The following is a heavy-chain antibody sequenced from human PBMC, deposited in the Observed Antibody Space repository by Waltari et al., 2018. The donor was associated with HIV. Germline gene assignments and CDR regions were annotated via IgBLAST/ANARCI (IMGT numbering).Heavy chain of an antibody. Sequence: EVQLLESGGGLVQPGGSLRLYCAAPGFTFSSYAMSWVRQAPGKGLEWVSAISGSGGSTYYADSVKGRFTISRDNSKNTLDLQMNSLRAEDTAVHYCAKCLGGSYSFDYWGQGTLVTVSS. V-gene: IGHV3-23*01. CDR3: AKCLGGSYSFDY. CDR1: GFTFSSYA. CDR2: ISGSGGST. D-gene: IGHD1-26*01. J-gene: IGHJ4*02.